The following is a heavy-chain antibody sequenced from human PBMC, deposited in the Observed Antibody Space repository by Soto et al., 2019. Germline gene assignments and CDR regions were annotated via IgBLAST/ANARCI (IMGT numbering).Heavy chain of an antibody. CDR3: ANGLTGSYYGSGY. J-gene: IGHJ4*02. V-gene: IGHV3-30*18. CDR2: ISYDGSNK. Sequence: QVQLVESGGGVVQPGRSLRLSCAASGFTFSSYGMHWVRQAPGKGLEWVAVISYDGSNKYYADSVKGRFTISRDNSKNTLYLQMNSMRAEDTAVYYCANGLTGSYYGSGYWGQGTLVTVSS. CDR1: GFTFSSYG. D-gene: IGHD1-26*01.